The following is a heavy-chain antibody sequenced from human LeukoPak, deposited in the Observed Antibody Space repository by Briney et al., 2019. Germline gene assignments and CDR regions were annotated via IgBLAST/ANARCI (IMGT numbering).Heavy chain of an antibody. CDR1: GGSISSYY. V-gene: IGHV4-59*13. CDR3: ARDEYGDFQGFDY. D-gene: IGHD4-17*01. Sequence: SETLSLTCTVSGGSISSYYWNWIRQSPGKGLEWLGNIHYRGTTNYNPSLKSRVTLSLDTSKSQFVLKVTSVTAADTAVYYCARDEYGDFQGFDYWGQGTRVTVSS. J-gene: IGHJ4*02. CDR2: IHYRGTT.